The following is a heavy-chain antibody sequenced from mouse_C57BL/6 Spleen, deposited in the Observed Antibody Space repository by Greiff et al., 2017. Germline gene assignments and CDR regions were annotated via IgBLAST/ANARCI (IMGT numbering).Heavy chain of an antibody. J-gene: IGHJ3*01. Sequence: EVKLMESGGGLVKPGGSLKLSCAASGFTFSSYAMSWVRQTPEKRLEWVATISDGGSYTYYPDNVKGRFTISRDNAKNNLYLQMSHLQSEDTAMYYCARYYGYDGAWFADGGQGTLVTVSA. CDR2: ISDGGSYT. CDR3: ARYYGYDGAWFAD. CDR1: GFTFSSYA. V-gene: IGHV5-4*03. D-gene: IGHD2-2*01.